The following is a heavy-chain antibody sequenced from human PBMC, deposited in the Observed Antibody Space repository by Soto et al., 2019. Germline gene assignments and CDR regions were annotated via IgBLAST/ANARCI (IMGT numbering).Heavy chain of an antibody. J-gene: IGHJ6*03. CDR2: IYYSGST. CDR3: ARDREIVVVPAAMRGGYYYYYYMDV. D-gene: IGHD2-2*01. Sequence: QVQLQESGPGLVKPSQTLSLTCTVSVGSISSGGYYWSWIRQHPGKGLEWIGYIYYSGSTYYNPSLNSRVTISVDTSKIQFSLKLSSVTAADTAVYYCARDREIVVVPAAMRGGYYYYYYMDVWGKGTTVTVSS. CDR1: VGSISSGGYY. V-gene: IGHV4-31*03.